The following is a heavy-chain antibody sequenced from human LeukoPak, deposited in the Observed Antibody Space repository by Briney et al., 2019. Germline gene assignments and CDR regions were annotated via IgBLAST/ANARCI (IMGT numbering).Heavy chain of an antibody. J-gene: IGHJ4*02. V-gene: IGHV4-34*01. D-gene: IGHD3-22*01. CDR3: ARTLDTSGYFRNFDY. Sequence: PSETLSLTCAVYGGSFSGYYWSWIRQPPGKGLEWIGEISHSGGTNYNPSLKSRVAISGDRSKNQFSLTLSSVTAADTAVYYCARTLDTSGYFRNFDYWGQGSPVTVSS. CDR2: ISHSGGT. CDR1: GGSFSGYY.